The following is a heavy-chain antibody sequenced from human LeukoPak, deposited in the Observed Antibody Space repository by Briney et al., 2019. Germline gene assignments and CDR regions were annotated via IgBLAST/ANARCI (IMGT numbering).Heavy chain of an antibody. J-gene: IGHJ4*02. CDR3: ARHHADFNY. CDR2: IYYSGST. CDR1: GYSISSGYY. Sequence: PSETLSLTCTVSGYSISSGYYWGWIRQPPGKGLEWIGSIYYSGSTYYNPSLKSRVTISLDTYKNHFSLKLSSVTAADTAVYYCARHHADFNYWGQGTLVTVSS. V-gene: IGHV4-38-2*02.